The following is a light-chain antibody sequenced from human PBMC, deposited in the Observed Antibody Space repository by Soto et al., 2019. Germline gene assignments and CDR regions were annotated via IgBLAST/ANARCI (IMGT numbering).Light chain of an antibody. J-gene: IGKJ1*01. CDR1: QSISSW. CDR2: DAS. Sequence: DIQMTQSPSTLSASVGERVTITCRASQSISSWLAWYQQKPGKAPKLLIYDASSLESGVPSRFSGSGSGTEFTLTISSLQSEDFATYYCQQYYSYSWTFGQGTKVDIK. CDR3: QQYYSYSWT. V-gene: IGKV1-5*01.